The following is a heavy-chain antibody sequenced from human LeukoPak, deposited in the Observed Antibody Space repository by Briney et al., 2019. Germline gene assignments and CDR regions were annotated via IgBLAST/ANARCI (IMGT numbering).Heavy chain of an antibody. J-gene: IGHJ4*02. V-gene: IGHV1-18*01. D-gene: IGHD2-2*01. CDR1: GDTFANFD. Sequence: ATVNVTCKASGDTFANFDITWVRQPPGQGLEWMGCISVYDGNTNYAQNLQGRVTLATETSTRTAYMELTILRSDDTALYYSARTCSSTTCSLVHWGQGTLVTASS. CDR2: ISVYDGNT. CDR3: ARTCSSTTCSLVH.